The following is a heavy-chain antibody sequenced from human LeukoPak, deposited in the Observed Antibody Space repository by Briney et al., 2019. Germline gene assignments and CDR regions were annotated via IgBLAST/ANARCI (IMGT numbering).Heavy chain of an antibody. CDR3: ARDHVDIVATKTLDY. Sequence: ASVEVSCTASGYTFTSYYMHWVRQAPGQGLEWMGIINPSGGSTSYAQKFQGRVTMTRDTSTSTVYMELSSLRSEDTAVYYCARDHVDIVATKTLDYWGQGTLVTVSS. CDR1: GYTFTSYY. V-gene: IGHV1-46*01. D-gene: IGHD5-12*01. J-gene: IGHJ4*02. CDR2: INPSGGST.